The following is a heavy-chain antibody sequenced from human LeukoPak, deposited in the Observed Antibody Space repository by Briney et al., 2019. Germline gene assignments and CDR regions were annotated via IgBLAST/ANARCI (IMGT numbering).Heavy chain of an antibody. CDR3: ARGVTGRYCSTTICHWRGWFDP. D-gene: IGHD2-2*01. V-gene: IGHV1-69*13. CDR2: IIPIFGTA. J-gene: IGHJ5*02. Sequence: SVKVSCKASGYTFTSYAMNWVRQAPGQGLEWMGGIIPIFGTAYYAQKFQGRVTITADESTSTAYMELSSLKSEDTAVYYCARGVTGRYCSTTICHWRGWFDPWGQGTLVTVSS. CDR1: GYTFTSYA.